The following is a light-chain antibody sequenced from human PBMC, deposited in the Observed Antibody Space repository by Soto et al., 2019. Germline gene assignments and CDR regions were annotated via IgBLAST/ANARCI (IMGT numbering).Light chain of an antibody. CDR2: TAS. J-gene: IGKJ1*01. V-gene: IGKV1-5*03. Sequence: DIQMTQSPSILSASVADRVTITCRASQNIGRWLAWYQQKPGKAPKLLIYTASSLESGVPSRFSGSGSGTEFALTIGSLQPDDFATYYCQQYDSYSWTFGQGTKVEIK. CDR1: QNIGRW. CDR3: QQYDSYSWT.